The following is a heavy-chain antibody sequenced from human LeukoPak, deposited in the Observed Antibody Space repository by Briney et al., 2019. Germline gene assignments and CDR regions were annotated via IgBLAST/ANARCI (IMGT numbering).Heavy chain of an antibody. J-gene: IGHJ6*02. Sequence: GESLKISCKCSGCSLTRSWIGLVRQMPGKGLEWMGIIYPGDSDTRYSPSFQGQVTISADKSISTAYLRWSSLKASDTQMYTLAGSHRTHCRGGTCYYYYGMDVWGQGTTVTVSS. D-gene: IGHD2-15*01. CDR3: AGSHRTHCRGGTCYYYYGMDV. V-gene: IGHV5-51*01. CDR1: GCSLTRSW. CDR2: IYPGDSDT.